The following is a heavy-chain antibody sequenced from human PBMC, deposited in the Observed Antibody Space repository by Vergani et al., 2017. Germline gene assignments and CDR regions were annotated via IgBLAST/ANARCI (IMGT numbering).Heavy chain of an antibody. J-gene: IGHJ4*02. CDR3: ARRHYHILTGYYPPDY. V-gene: IGHV5-51*01. D-gene: IGHD3-9*01. CDR2: IYPGDSDT. CDR1: GYSFTSYW. Sequence: EVQLVQSGAEVKKPGESLKISCKGSGYSFTSYWIGWVRQMPGKGLEWMGIIYPGDSDTRYSPSFQGQVTISADKSISTAYLQWSSLKASDTAMYYCARRHYHILTGYYPPDYWGQGTLVTVSS.